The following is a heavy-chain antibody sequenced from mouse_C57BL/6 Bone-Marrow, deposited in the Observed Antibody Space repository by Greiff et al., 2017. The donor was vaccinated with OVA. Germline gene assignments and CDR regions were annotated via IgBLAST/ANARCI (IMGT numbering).Heavy chain of an antibody. Sequence: VQLQQSGAELVRPGASVTLSCKASGYTFTDYEMHWVKQTPVHGLEWIGAIDPETGGTAYNQKFKGKAILTADKSSSTAYMELRSLTSEDSAVYYCTGATVVATRGFAYWGQGTLVTVSA. CDR3: TGATVVATRGFAY. D-gene: IGHD1-1*01. J-gene: IGHJ3*01. CDR1: GYTFTDYE. CDR2: IDPETGGT. V-gene: IGHV1-15*01.